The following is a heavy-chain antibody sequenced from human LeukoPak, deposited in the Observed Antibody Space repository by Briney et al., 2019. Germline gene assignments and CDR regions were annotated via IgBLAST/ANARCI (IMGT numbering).Heavy chain of an antibody. D-gene: IGHD4-17*01. CDR1: GFTFSSYW. Sequence: GGSLRLSCAASGFTFSSYWMHWVRQAPGKGLVWVSRINSDGGSTSYADSVKGRFTISRDNAKNTLYLQMNSLRVEDTAVYYCAKAWLKGVYGDYYGMDVWGQGTTVTVSS. CDR3: AKAWLKGVYGDYYGMDV. CDR2: INSDGGST. J-gene: IGHJ6*02. V-gene: IGHV3-74*01.